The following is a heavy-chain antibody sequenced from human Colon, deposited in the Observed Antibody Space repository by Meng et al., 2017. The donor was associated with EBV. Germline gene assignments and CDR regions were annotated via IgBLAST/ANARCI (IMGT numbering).Heavy chain of an antibody. CDR2: IYYSGST. V-gene: IGHV4-59*08. CDR1: GGCIGSYH. J-gene: IGHJ5*02. CDR3: ARHFINWFDP. Sequence: ELAPRLGESWEGLSIHFTCSGGCIGSYHLSLIRPPPGKGLEWIGYIYYSGSTNYNPSLKSRVTISVDTSKNQFSLKLSSVTAADTAVYYCARHFINWFDPWGQGTLVTVSS.